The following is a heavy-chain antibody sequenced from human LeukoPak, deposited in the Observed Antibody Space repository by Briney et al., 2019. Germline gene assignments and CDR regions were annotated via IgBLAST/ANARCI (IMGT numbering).Heavy chain of an antibody. D-gene: IGHD3-22*01. V-gene: IGHV3-48*03. Sequence: GGSLGLSCAASGFTFSSYEMNWVRQAPGKGLEWVSYISSSGSTIYYAVSVKGRFTISRDSSKNTLYLQMNSLRAEDTAVYYCAKDLYYYDSSGYPFDYWGQGTLVTVSS. CDR2: ISSSGSTI. J-gene: IGHJ4*02. CDR1: GFTFSSYE. CDR3: AKDLYYYDSSGYPFDY.